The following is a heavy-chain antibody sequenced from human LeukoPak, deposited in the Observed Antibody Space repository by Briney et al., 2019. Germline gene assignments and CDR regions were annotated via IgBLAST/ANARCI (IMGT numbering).Heavy chain of an antibody. Sequence: GASVKVSCKASGYTFTSYGISWVRQAPGQGLEGMGWISAYNGNTNYAQKLQGRVTMTTDTSTSTAYMELRSLRSDDTAVYYCARHITIFGVVVRSGAFDIWGQGTMVTVSS. CDR1: GYTFTSYG. CDR3: ARHITIFGVVVRSGAFDI. V-gene: IGHV1-18*01. J-gene: IGHJ3*02. CDR2: ISAYNGNT. D-gene: IGHD3-3*01.